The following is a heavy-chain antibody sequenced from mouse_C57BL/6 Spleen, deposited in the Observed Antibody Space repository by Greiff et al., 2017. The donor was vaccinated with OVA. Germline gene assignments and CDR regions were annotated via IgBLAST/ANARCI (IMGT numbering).Heavy chain of an antibody. Sequence: QVQLQQPGAELVRPGSSVKLSCKASGYTFTSYWMPWVKQRPIQGLEWIGNIDPSDSETHYNQKFKDKATLTVDKSSSTAYMQLSSLTSEDSAVYYCASGILRAWFAYWGQGTLVTVSA. V-gene: IGHV1-52*01. D-gene: IGHD1-1*01. CDR2: IDPSDSET. CDR1: GYTFTSYW. CDR3: ASGILRAWFAY. J-gene: IGHJ3*01.